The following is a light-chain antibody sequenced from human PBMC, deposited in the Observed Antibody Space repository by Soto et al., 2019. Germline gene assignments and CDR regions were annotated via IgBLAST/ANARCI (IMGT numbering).Light chain of an antibody. V-gene: IGLV1-51*01. CDR2: DNN. J-gene: IGLJ1*01. CDR1: SSNIGNNY. CDR3: GTWDTSLSVFYV. Sequence: QSVLKQPPSVSAAPGQNFTISCSGTSSNIGNNYVSWYQHLPGTAPKLLIDDNNKRPSGIPDRFSGFKSGTSATLGITGRQTGDEADYYCGTWDTSLSVFYVFGSGTNVTVL.